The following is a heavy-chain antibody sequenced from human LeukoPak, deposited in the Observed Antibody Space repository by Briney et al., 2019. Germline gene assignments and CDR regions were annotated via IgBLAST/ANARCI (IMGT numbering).Heavy chain of an antibody. V-gene: IGHV1-69*13. J-gene: IGHJ5*02. Sequence: SVKVSCKASGGTFTSYAISWVRQAPGQGLEWMGGVIPIFGTANYAQKFQGRVTITADESTSTAYMELSSLRSDDTAVYNCARVVTPRYCSSPTCYWKGWFDPWGQGTLVTVSS. CDR3: ARVVTPRYCSSPTCYWKGWFDP. CDR1: GGTFTSYA. D-gene: IGHD2-2*01. CDR2: VIPIFGTA.